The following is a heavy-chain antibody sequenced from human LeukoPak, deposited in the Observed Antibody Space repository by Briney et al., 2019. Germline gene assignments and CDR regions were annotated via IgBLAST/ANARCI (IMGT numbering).Heavy chain of an antibody. J-gene: IGHJ6*02. CDR1: GYTFTGYY. CDR3: ARGNGSGWSRYYYYGMDV. CDR2: INPNSGGT. Sequence: ASVKVCCKASGYTFTGYYMYWVRQAPGQGLEWMGWINPNSGGTNYAQKFQGWVTMTRDTSISTAYMELSRLRSDDTAVYYCARGNGSGWSRYYYYGMDVWGQGTTVTVSS. V-gene: IGHV1-2*04. D-gene: IGHD6-19*01.